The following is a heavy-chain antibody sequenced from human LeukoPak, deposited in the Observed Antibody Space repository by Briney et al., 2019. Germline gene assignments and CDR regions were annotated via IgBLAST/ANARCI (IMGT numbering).Heavy chain of an antibody. D-gene: IGHD3-9*01. Sequence: GGSLRLSCAATGFTFSDAWMSWVRQAPGKGLEWVGRIKSKTEGGTTDYAAPVKGRFTISRDDSKNTLYLQMNSLKTEDTAVYYCTTLDFTDYDILTGTLLYDFWGQGTLVTVSS. J-gene: IGHJ4*02. CDR2: IKSKTEGGTT. V-gene: IGHV3-15*01. CDR1: GFTFSDAW. CDR3: TTLDFTDYDILTGTLLYDF.